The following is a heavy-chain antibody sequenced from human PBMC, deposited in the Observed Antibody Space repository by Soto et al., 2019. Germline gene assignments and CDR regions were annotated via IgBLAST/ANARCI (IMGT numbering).Heavy chain of an antibody. D-gene: IGHD3-16*01. J-gene: IGHJ3*02. CDR2: ISWNSSSI. Sequence: EVQLVESGGGLVQPGRSLRLSCAASEFNFDGYAMHWVRQAPKKGMEWVSGISWNSSSIGYADSVKGRFTISRDKAKHSLYLQMNSLRAEDTALYSFAKDWLWGLDSCHDAFDIWGQGTMVIVSS. CDR1: EFNFDGYA. CDR3: AKDWLWGLDSCHDAFDI. V-gene: IGHV3-9*01.